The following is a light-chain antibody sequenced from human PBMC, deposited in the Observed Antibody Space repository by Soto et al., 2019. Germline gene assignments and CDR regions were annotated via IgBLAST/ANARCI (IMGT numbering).Light chain of an antibody. V-gene: IGLV1-51*01. CDR3: GTWDNSLSAVV. CDR2: DNN. CDR1: SSNIGKNY. J-gene: IGLJ3*02. Sequence: QSVLTQPPSVSAAPGQKVTISCSGSSSNIGKNYVSWYQHLPGTAPKLLIYDNNKRPSGIPDRFSGSKSGTSATLGITGLQTGDGADYYCGTWDNSLSAVVFGGGTKLTVL.